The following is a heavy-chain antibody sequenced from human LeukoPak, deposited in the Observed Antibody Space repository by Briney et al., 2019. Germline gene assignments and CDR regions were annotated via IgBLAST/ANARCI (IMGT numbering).Heavy chain of an antibody. J-gene: IGHJ4*02. D-gene: IGHD3-10*01. CDR2: SYYSGST. CDR3: ARSGSYYGSTSG. Sequence: SQTLSLTCTVSGGSISSGGYYWSWIRQHPGKGLEWIGYSYYSGSTNYNPSLQSRVTISLDTSKNQFSLKLNSVTAADTAVYYCARSGSYYGSTSGWGQGTLVTVSS. CDR1: GGSISSGGYY. V-gene: IGHV4-31*02.